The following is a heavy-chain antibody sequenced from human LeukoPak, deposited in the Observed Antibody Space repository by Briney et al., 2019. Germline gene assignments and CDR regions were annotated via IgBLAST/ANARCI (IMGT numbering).Heavy chain of an antibody. CDR2: IYYSGST. V-gene: IGHV4-39*07. Sequence: SETLSLTCTVSGGSISSSSYYWGWIRQPPGKGLEWIGSIYYSGSTYYNPSLKSRVTISVDTSKNQFSLKLSSVTAADTAVYYCARDEWQENWFDPWGQGTLVTVSS. D-gene: IGHD2-8*01. CDR1: GGSISSSSYY. CDR3: ARDEWQENWFDP. J-gene: IGHJ5*02.